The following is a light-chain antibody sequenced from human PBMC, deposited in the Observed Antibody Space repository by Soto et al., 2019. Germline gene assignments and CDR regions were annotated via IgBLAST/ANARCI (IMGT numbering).Light chain of an antibody. Sequence: EKVMTQSPATLSVSPGERATLSCRASQSVSRNLAWYQQKPGQAPRLLIYDASTRATGIPAGFSGSGSGTEFTLTISSLQSEDFAFYYCLQYNNWPQTFGQGTKVDIK. CDR2: DAS. V-gene: IGKV3-15*01. CDR1: QSVSRN. J-gene: IGKJ1*01. CDR3: LQYNNWPQT.